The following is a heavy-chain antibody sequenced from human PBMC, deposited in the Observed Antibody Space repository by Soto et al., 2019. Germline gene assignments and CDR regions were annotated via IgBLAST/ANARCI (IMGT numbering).Heavy chain of an antibody. CDR1: GFTFSTYR. V-gene: IGHV3-48*01. D-gene: IGHD3-10*01. J-gene: IGHJ6*02. CDR3: ATYFGSGTYFPDHYSSGMDV. Sequence: EVQLVESGGGLVQPGGSLRLSCAASGFTFSTYRMHWVRQAPGKGLEWVSYIGGDGSNIAYADSVKGRFTISRDNAKNSLYLQMNSLRAEDTAVYYCATYFGSGTYFPDHYSSGMDVWGQGTTVTVSS. CDR2: IGGDGSNI.